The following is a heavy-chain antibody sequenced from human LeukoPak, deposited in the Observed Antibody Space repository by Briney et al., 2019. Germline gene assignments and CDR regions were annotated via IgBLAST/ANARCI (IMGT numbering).Heavy chain of an antibody. CDR2: INPNSGGT. Sequence: GASVKVSCKASGYTFTGYYMHWVRQAPGQGFEWMGRINPNSGGTNYAQKFQGRVTMTRDTSISTAYMELSRLRSDNTAVYYCARDYSSSSYYFDYWGQGTLVTVSS. CDR3: ARDYSSSSYYFDY. D-gene: IGHD6-13*01. J-gene: IGHJ4*02. CDR1: GYTFTGYY. V-gene: IGHV1-2*06.